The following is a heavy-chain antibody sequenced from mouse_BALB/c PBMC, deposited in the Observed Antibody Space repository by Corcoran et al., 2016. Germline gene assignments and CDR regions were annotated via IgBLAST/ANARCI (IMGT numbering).Heavy chain of an antibody. CDR1: GFNITDTY. V-gene: IGHV14-3*02. CDR2: SDPANGNT. Sequence: EVQLQQSGAELVKPGTSVKMSCTASGFNITDTYMHGVKQRPEQGLEWLGRSDPANGNTKYDPKFQGQATITADTSSNTAYLQLSSLTSEDTAVYYCARWDWYFDVLGAGTTVTVSS. CDR3: ARWDWYFDV. J-gene: IGHJ1*01.